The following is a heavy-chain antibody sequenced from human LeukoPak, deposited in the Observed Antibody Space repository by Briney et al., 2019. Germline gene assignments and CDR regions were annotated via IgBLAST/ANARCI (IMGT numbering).Heavy chain of an antibody. J-gene: IGHJ4*02. V-gene: IGHV1-69*04. CDR3: ARPRGGYSGYDYDY. Sequence: SVKVSCKASGGTFSSYAISWVRQAPGRGLEWMGRIIPILGIANYAQKFQGRVTITADKSTSTAYMELSSLRSEDTAVYYCARPRGGYSGYDYDYWGQGTLVTVSS. CDR1: GGTFSSYA. D-gene: IGHD5-12*01. CDR2: IIPILGIA.